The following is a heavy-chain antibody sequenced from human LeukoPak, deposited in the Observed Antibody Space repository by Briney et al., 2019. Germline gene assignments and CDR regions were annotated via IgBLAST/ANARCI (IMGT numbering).Heavy chain of an antibody. D-gene: IGHD3-3*01. Sequence: KPPETLSLTCTVSGGSISSYYWSWIRQPPGKGLEWIGYIYYSGSTNYNPSLKSRVTISVDTSKNQFSLKLSSVTAADTAVYYCARVLLSNYDFWSGYSNWFDPWGQGTLVTVSS. CDR2: IYYSGST. CDR3: ARVLLSNYDFWSGYSNWFDP. V-gene: IGHV4-59*01. CDR1: GGSISSYY. J-gene: IGHJ5*02.